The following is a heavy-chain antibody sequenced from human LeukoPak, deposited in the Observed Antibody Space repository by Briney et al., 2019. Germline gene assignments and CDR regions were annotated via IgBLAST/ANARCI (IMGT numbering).Heavy chain of an antibody. CDR2: ISTEGSSR. CDR1: GFTFSSYW. D-gene: IGHD2/OR15-2a*01. V-gene: IGHV3-74*01. CDR3: ASYLTSIPSGMDV. J-gene: IGHJ6*02. Sequence: GGSLRLSCAASGFTFSSYWMHWLRQEPRKGLVWVSRISTEGSSRSYADSVKGRFTISRDNGKNTLYLQMNSLRAEDTAVYYCASYLTSIPSGMDVWGQGATVTVSS.